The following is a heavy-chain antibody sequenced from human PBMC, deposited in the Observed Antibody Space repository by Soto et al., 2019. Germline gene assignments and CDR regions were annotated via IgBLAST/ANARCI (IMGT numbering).Heavy chain of an antibody. D-gene: IGHD2-15*01. Sequence: GNLALTCAVSGGSSSSSSYYWGWIRQPPGKGLEWIGSIYYSGSTYYNPYIKSRVTISADTSKNKLSPKLSSVTAADKAVYYCARQLYCSGGSCSWEHWFAHWGKVTLVIV. CDR2: IYYSGST. V-gene: IGHV4-39*01. CDR3: ARQLYCSGGSCSWEHWFAH. J-gene: IGHJ5*02. CDR1: GGSSSSSSYY.